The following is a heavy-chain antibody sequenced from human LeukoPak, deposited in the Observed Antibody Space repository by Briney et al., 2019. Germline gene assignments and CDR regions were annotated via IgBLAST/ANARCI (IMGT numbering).Heavy chain of an antibody. CDR1: GGSITNYY. D-gene: IGHD6-13*01. CDR2: IHYSGST. V-gene: IGHV4-59*01. J-gene: IGHJ4*02. CDR3: ARGYGSSWYGVDY. Sequence: SETLSLTCTVSGGSITNYYWTWIRQPPGKGLEWIGYIHYSGSTNYNPSLKSRVTISVDTSKNQFSLKLSSVTAADTAIYYCARGYGSSWYGVDYWGQGTLVTVSS.